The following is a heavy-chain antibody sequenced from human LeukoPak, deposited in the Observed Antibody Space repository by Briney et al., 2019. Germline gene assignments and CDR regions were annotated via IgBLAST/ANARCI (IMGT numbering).Heavy chain of an antibody. V-gene: IGHV1-18*01. D-gene: IGHD3-22*01. Sequence: GASVMVSCAASGYTFTSYGISWVRQATGQGLEWMGWISAYNGNTNYAQKLQGRLTITTDTSTSTAYMELRSLRSDDTAVYYWARRAGDYSHPYDYWGQGTLVTVSS. CDR1: GYTFTSYG. CDR3: ARRAGDYSHPYDY. J-gene: IGHJ4*02. CDR2: ISAYNGNT.